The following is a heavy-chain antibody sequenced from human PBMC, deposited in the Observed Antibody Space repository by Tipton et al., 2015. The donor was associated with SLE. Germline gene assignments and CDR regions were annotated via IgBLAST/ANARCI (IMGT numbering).Heavy chain of an antibody. CDR2: IYHSGNT. CDR3: ATPVALYLDY. D-gene: IGHD2-21*01. V-gene: IGHV4-38-2*01. Sequence: TLSLTCAVSGYPISSGYYWGWIRQPPGKGLEWFGSIYHSGNTYYNPSLKSRVTISVATSKNQFSLKLTSVTAADTAVYYCATPVALYLDYWGQGTLVTVSS. CDR1: GYPISSGYY. J-gene: IGHJ4*02.